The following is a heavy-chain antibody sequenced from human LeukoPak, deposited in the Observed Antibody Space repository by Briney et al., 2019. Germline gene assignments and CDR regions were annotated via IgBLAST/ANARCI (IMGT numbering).Heavy chain of an antibody. J-gene: IGHJ4*02. D-gene: IGHD3-10*01. CDR1: GFTFSSYG. CDR3: AKGRVRGVIITNEQNFDY. Sequence: PGGSLRLSCAASGFTFSSYGMHWVRQAPGKGLEWVAVIWYDGSNKYYADSVKGRFTISRDNSKNTLYLQMNSLRAEDTAVYYCAKGRVRGVIITNEQNFDYWGQGTLVTVSS. CDR2: IWYDGSNK. V-gene: IGHV3-30*02.